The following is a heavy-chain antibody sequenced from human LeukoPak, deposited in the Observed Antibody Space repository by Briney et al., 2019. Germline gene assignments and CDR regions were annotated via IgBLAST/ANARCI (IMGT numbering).Heavy chain of an antibody. J-gene: IGHJ5*02. CDR3: AGRPIKIFGVVIRSRRHWFDP. V-gene: IGHV4-34*08. CDR2: INHSGIT. Sequence: GSLRLSCAASGFTFSSYWMSWVRQPPGKGLEWIGEINHSGITHYNPSLKSRVTISADTSKNQFSLKLNSVTAADTAVYYCAGRPIKIFGVVIRSRRHWFDPWGQGTLVTVSS. CDR1: GFTFSSYW. D-gene: IGHD3-3*01.